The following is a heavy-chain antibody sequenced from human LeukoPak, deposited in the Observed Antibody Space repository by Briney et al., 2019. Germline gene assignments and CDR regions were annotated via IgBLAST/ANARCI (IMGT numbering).Heavy chain of an antibody. Sequence: GGSLRLSCTASGFTFGDYAMSWFRQAPGKGLEWVGFIRSKAYGGTTEYAASVKGRFTISRDDSKSIAYLQMNSLKTEDTAVYYCATSSDSSGNDWGQGTLVTVSS. V-gene: IGHV3-49*03. CDR1: GFTFGDYA. D-gene: IGHD3-22*01. CDR2: IRSKAYGGTT. J-gene: IGHJ4*02. CDR3: ATSSDSSGND.